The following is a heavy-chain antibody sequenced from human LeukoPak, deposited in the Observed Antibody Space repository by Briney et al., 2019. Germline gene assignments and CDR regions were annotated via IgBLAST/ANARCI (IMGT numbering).Heavy chain of an antibody. J-gene: IGHJ4*02. V-gene: IGHV1-24*01. D-gene: IGHD3-3*01. CDR3: AAKGKMEWEVGLHY. CDR2: FDTEDDET. CDR1: GYRLTELA. Sequence: GASVKVPCKVSGYRLTELAIHWVQQAPGKGLEWLGGFDTEDDETIYALKVQGRVTLTEDTSTDTAYMELTSLRFEDTAIYYCAAKGKMEWEVGLHYWGQGTLLSVSS.